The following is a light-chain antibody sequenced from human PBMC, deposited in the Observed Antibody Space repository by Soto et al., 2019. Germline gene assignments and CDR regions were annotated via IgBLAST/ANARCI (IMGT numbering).Light chain of an antibody. CDR2: ANN. CDR1: RSNIGSNT. Sequence: QSVLIQSPSASGTPGQRVTISCSGSRSNIGSNTVNWYQQVPGTAPRLLIYANNQRPSGVPDRFSGSKSGTPASLAISGLQSEDEADYYCAAWDDSLNGPVFGGGTKLTVL. V-gene: IGLV1-44*01. CDR3: AAWDDSLNGPV. J-gene: IGLJ3*02.